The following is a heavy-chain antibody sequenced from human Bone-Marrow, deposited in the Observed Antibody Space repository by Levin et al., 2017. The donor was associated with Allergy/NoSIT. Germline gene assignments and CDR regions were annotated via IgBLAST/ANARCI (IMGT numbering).Heavy chain of an antibody. CDR1: GFTFSSYA. CDR2: ISGSGGTT. J-gene: IGHJ4*02. Sequence: GGSLRLSCAVSGFTFSSYAMSWVRQAPGKGLEWVSAISGSGGTTYYADSVKGQFTISRDNSKNTLYLQMNSLRAEDTAVYYCAIRPPYYDSSGYYPGDWGQGTLVTVSS. V-gene: IGHV3-23*01. CDR3: AIRPPYYDSSGYYPGD. D-gene: IGHD3-22*01.